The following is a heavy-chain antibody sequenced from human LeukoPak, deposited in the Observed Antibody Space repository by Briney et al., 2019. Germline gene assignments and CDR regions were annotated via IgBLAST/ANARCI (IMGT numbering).Heavy chain of an antibody. D-gene: IGHD6-19*01. CDR2: INHSGST. CDR3: ARGGDIAVAGIFLDY. CDR1: GGSFSGYY. Sequence: PSETLSLTCAVYGGSFSGYYWSWIRQPPGKGLEWIGEINHSGSTNYNPSLKSRVTISVDTSKNQFSLKLSSVTAADTAVYYCARGGDIAVAGIFLDYWGQGTLVTVSS. J-gene: IGHJ4*02. V-gene: IGHV4-34*01.